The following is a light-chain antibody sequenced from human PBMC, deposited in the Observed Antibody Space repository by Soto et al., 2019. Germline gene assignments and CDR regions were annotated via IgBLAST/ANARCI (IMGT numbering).Light chain of an antibody. CDR3: QQYNSYLYT. CDR2: DAS. J-gene: IGKJ2*01. Sequence: DIQMTQSPSTLSASVGDRVTITCRASQSISSWLAWYQQKPGKAPKLLIYDASSLESGVPSRFSGSGSGTEFTLTISGMRRDEISTHYSQQYNSYLYTFGQGTKLEIK. V-gene: IGKV1-5*01. CDR1: QSISSW.